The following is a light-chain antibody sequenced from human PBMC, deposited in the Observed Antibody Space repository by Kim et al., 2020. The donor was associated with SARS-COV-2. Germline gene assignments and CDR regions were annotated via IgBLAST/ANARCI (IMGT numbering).Light chain of an antibody. Sequence: GQSITISCTGTSSDVGGYNYVSWYQQHPGKAPKLMIYDVSNRPSGVSNRFSGSKSGNTASLTISGLQAEDEADYYGSSYTSSSTYVFGTGTKVTAL. CDR3: SSYTSSSTYV. CDR2: DVS. J-gene: IGLJ1*01. V-gene: IGLV2-14*03. CDR1: SSDVGGYNY.